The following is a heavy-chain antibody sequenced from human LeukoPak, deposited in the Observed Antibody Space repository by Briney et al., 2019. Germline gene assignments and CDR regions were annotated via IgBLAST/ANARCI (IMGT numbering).Heavy chain of an antibody. V-gene: IGHV3-33*01. J-gene: IGHJ6*02. CDR1: GFTFSNYG. Sequence: GRSLRLSCVASGFTFSNYGMQWVRQAPGKGLEWVTVITGDGSTKFYADSVKGRFTISRDNSRNTLYLRMNSLRAEDTAVYYCARGFYYGMDVWGQGTTVTVSS. CDR3: ARGFYYGMDV. CDR2: ITGDGSTK.